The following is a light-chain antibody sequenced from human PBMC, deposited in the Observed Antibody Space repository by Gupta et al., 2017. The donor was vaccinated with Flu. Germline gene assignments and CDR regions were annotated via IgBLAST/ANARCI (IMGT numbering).Light chain of an antibody. CDR3: QQYYSTPRT. CDR1: RDLLYSSNNKNY. V-gene: IGKV4-1*01. CDR2: WAS. J-gene: IGKJ1*01. Sequence: SLGERATINCKSSRDLLYSSNNKNYLAWFQQKPGQPPKLLIYWASTRESGVPDRFSGSGSGTDFTLTISSLQAEDVAVYYCQQYYSTPRTFGQGTKVEIK.